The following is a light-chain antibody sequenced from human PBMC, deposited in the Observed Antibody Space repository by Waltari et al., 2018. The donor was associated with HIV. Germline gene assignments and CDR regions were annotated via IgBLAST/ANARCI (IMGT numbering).Light chain of an antibody. Sequence: DIHMTQSPSSLSASVGGRVTITCRASQDIGNHLSWYRQKPGRAPELLIYSASNFETGVPSKFSGRGSVTTFIFTINSLQSEDSATYYCQQFSSLPITFGPGTTVDVK. J-gene: IGKJ3*01. CDR1: QDIGNH. CDR2: SAS. CDR3: QQFSSLPIT. V-gene: IGKV1-33*01.